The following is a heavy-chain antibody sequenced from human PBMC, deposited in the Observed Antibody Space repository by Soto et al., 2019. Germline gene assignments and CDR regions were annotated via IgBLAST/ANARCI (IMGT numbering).Heavy chain of an antibody. CDR3: ARDPAAVIFGVVEAAGANAFDS. Sequence: EVQLVESGGGVVRPGGSLRLSSAASGFTFDDYGMSWVRQAPGKGLEWVSGINWNGGSTGYADSVKGRFTIYRDNAKNSLYLQMNSLRAEDTAFYYCARDPAAVIFGVVEAAGANAFDSWGQVTMVTVSS. CDR2: INWNGGST. CDR1: GFTFDDYG. V-gene: IGHV3-20*03. D-gene: IGHD3-3*01. J-gene: IGHJ3*02.